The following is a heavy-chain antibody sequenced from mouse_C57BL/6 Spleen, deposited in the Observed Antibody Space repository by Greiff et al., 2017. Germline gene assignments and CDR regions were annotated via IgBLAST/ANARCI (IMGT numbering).Heavy chain of an antibody. CDR3: AKTGTVYYFDY. D-gene: IGHD4-1*01. V-gene: IGHV1-77*01. CDR2: IGPGGGYT. CDR1: GYTFTDYY. Sequence: VQLQQSGAELVKPGASVKISCKASGYTFTDYYINWVKQTPGQGLEWIGTIGPGGGYTYYNEKFKGKATLTADKSSSTAYMQLSSLTSEDSAVYFCAKTGTVYYFDYWGQGTSLTGSS. J-gene: IGHJ2*02.